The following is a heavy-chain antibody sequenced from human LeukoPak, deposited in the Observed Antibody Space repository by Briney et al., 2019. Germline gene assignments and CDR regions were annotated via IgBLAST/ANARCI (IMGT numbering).Heavy chain of an antibody. D-gene: IGHD3-3*02. J-gene: IGHJ3*02. CDR3: AKIRPPAYDI. V-gene: IGHV3-53*01. CDR2: IYSDNT. CDR1: GFTVSSNS. Sequence: GGSLRLSCTVSGFTVSSNSMSWVRQAPGKGLEWVSFIYSDNTHYSDSVKGRFTISRDNSKSTLYLQMNSLRAEDTAVYYCAKIRPPAYDIWGQGTMVTVSS.